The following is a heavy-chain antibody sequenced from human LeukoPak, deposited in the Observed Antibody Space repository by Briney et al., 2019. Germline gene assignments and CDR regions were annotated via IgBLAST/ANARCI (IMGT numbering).Heavy chain of an antibody. CDR3: ARGPRLDGFSTLFDY. J-gene: IGHJ4*02. CDR2: ISSSSSYI. Sequence: GGSLRLSCTASKFTFMNYAMHWVRQAPGKGLEWVSSISSSSSYIYYADSVKGRLTISRDNSKNSLYLQMNSLRAEDTAVYYCARGPRLDGFSTLFDYWGQGTLVTVSS. CDR1: KFTFMNYA. V-gene: IGHV3-21*01. D-gene: IGHD6-19*01.